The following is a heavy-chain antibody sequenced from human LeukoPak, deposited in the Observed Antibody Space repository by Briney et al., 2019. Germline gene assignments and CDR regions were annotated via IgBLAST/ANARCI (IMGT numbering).Heavy chain of an antibody. Sequence: ASVKVSCKASGYTFTNYHIHWVRQAPGQGLEWMGIISPSGGSTSNAQKFQGRVTMTRDMSTSTVYMELSSLTSEDMAIYYCAKYGLSPYFDYWGQGTLVTVSS. CDR1: GYTFTNYH. CDR2: ISPSGGST. J-gene: IGHJ4*02. V-gene: IGHV1-46*01. CDR3: AKYGLSPYFDY. D-gene: IGHD4-17*01.